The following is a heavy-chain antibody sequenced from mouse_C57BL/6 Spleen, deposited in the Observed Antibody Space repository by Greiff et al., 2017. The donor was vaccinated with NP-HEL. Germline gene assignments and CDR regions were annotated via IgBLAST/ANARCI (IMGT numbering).Heavy chain of an antibody. J-gene: IGHJ2*01. Sequence: VQLLQSGAELVKPGASVTLSCTASGFNIKDYYMHWVKQRTEQGMEWIGRIDPEDGETKYAPTFQGKATITADTSSNTAYLPLSSLTSEDTAVYYCASCYFDYWGQGTTLTVSS. CDR1: GFNIKDYY. CDR3: ASCYFDY. V-gene: IGHV14-2*01. CDR2: IDPEDGET.